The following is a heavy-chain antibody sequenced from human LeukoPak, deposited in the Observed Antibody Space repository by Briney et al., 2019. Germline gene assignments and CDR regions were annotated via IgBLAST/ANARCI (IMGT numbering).Heavy chain of an antibody. CDR2: INNDGSTT. Sequence: GGSLRLYCAASGFTFSNYWMHWVRQAPGEGLVWVSRINNDGSTTGYADSVKGRFTISRDSGKNTRYLQMNRLRDKETAVYDCPRGYILVGGHNTDFDYWGQGTLVTVSS. D-gene: IGHD1-14*01. J-gene: IGHJ4*02. CDR3: PRGYILVGGHNTDFDY. V-gene: IGHV3-74*01. CDR1: GFTFSNYW.